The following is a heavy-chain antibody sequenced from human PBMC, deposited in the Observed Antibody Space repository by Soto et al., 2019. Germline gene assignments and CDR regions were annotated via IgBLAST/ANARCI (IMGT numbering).Heavy chain of an antibody. V-gene: IGHV1-8*01. CDR2: MNPNSGNT. CDR1: VYTFTRYD. J-gene: IGHJ6*02. D-gene: IGHD6-13*01. Sequence: ASVKVSCKASVYTFTRYDINCVRPETGQGLEWMGWMNPNSGNTGYAQKFQGRVTMTRNTSISTAYMELSSLRSEDTAVYYCARGNQGSSWYWFYYYGMDVWGQGTTVNVS. CDR3: ARGNQGSSWYWFYYYGMDV.